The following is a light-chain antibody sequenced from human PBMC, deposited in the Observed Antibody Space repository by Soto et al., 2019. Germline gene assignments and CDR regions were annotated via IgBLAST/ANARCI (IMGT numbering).Light chain of an antibody. J-gene: IGKJ5*01. Sequence: EIVMTQSPTTLSVSPGERATLSCRASQSVSTNLAWYQQKPGQVPSLLVYGASPRASGIPARFSGSGAGTEFTLTIGSLQSEDFAVYYCQQYSSSPSFGQGTRLET. CDR2: GAS. CDR1: QSVSTN. V-gene: IGKV3-15*01. CDR3: QQYSSSPS.